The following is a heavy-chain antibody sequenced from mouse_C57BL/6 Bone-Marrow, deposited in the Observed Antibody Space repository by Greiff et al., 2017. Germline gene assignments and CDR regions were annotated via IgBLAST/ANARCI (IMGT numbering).Heavy chain of an antibody. CDR2: FYPGDGDT. Sequence: QVQLQQSGAELVKPGASVKISCKASGYAFSSYWINWLKQKPGKGLEWIGQFYPGDGDTNYNEKFKGKATLTADNSSSTAYLQLSRLTSEDSAVYFCARGGFAYWGQGTLVTVAA. CDR1: GYAFSSYW. V-gene: IGHV1-80*01. J-gene: IGHJ3*01. CDR3: ARGGFAY.